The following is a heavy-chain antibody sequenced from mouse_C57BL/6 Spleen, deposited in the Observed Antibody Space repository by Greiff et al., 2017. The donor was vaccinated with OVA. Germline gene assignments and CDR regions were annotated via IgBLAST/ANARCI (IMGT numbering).Heavy chain of an antibody. Sequence: QVQLKESGAELVKPGASVKISCKASGYAFSSYWMNWVKQRPGKGLEWIGQIYPGDGDTNYNGKFKGKATLTADKSSSTAYMQLSSLTSEDSAVYICARRDYGSRYFDYWGQGTTLTVSS. J-gene: IGHJ2*01. CDR1: GYAFSSYW. CDR2: IYPGDGDT. V-gene: IGHV1-80*01. CDR3: ARRDYGSRYFDY. D-gene: IGHD1-1*01.